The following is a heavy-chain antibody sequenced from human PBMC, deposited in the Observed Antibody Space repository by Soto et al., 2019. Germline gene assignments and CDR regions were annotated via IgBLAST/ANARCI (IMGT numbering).Heavy chain of an antibody. Sequence: SETLSLTCAVSSGSISSSNWWSWVRQPPGKGLEWIGEIYHSGSTNYNPSLKSRVTISVDKSKNQFSLKLSSVTAADTAVYYCAGGGNLGYCSGGSCYSGYYYYYYMDVWGKGTTVTVSS. CDR2: IYHSGST. CDR3: AGGGNLGYCSGGSCYSGYYYYYYMDV. CDR1: SGSISSSNW. V-gene: IGHV4-4*02. D-gene: IGHD2-15*01. J-gene: IGHJ6*03.